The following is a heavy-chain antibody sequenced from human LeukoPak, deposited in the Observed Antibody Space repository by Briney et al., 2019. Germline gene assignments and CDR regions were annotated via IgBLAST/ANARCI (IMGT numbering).Heavy chain of an antibody. V-gene: IGHV3-30*04. CDR1: GFTFSLYA. D-gene: IGHD1-26*01. CDR2: ISYDGNTK. J-gene: IGHJ4*02. Sequence: PGRSLRLSCAASGFTFSLYAMHWVRQAPGKGLEWVAVISYDGNTKSYADSVKGRFIISRDNAKNSLFLQMDSLTGEDTAVYYCSRGGLYRYSGTSGDYWGQGTLVTASS. CDR3: SRGGLYRYSGTSGDY.